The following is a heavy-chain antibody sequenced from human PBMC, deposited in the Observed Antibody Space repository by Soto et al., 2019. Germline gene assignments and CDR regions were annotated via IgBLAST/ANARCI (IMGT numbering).Heavy chain of an antibody. J-gene: IGHJ6*02. CDR2: IIPIFGTA. Sequence: ASVKVSCKASGGTFSSYAISWVRQAPGQGLEWMGGIIPIFGTANYAQKFQGRVTITADESTSTAYMELSSLRSEDTAVYYCAVTRSTGKTEGYCYGMDVWGQGTTVTVSS. CDR3: AVTRSTGKTEGYCYGMDV. CDR1: GGTFSSYA. V-gene: IGHV1-69*13. D-gene: IGHD1-1*01.